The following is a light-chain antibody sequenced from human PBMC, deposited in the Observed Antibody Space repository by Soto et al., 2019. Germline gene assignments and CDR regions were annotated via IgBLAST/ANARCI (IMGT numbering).Light chain of an antibody. CDR3: QQYGSSPGT. J-gene: IGKJ1*01. CDR2: GAS. Sequence: EIVLRQSPGTLSLSPGERATLSCRASQSVSSNLAWYQQKPGQAPRLLIFGASIRDTGVTDRFSGSGSGTDFTLTISRLEAEDSAVYYCQQYGSSPGTFGQGTKVDNK. V-gene: IGKV3-20*01. CDR1: QSVSSN.